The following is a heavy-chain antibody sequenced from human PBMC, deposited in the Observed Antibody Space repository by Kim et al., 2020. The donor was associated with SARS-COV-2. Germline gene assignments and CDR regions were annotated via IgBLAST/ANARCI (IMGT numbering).Heavy chain of an antibody. V-gene: IGHV3-21*01. D-gene: IGHD3-10*01. CDR3: ARDRAMVQGAEEVY. J-gene: IGHJ4*02. Sequence: GGSLRLSCAASGFTFSSYSMNWVRQAPGKGLEWVSSISSSSSYIYYADSVKGRFTISRDNAKNSLYLQMNSLRAEDTAVYYCARDRAMVQGAEEVYWGQGTLVTVSS. CDR2: ISSSSSYI. CDR1: GFTFSSYS.